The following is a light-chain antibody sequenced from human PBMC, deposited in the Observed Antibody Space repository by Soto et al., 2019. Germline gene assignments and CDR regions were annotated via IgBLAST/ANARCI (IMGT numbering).Light chain of an antibody. CDR2: GAS. CDR1: QSVSSSY. CDR3: QQYNNWPIT. J-gene: IGKJ5*01. V-gene: IGKV3-15*01. Sequence: EIVMTQSPATLSVSPGERATLSCMASQSVSSSYLAWYQQKPGQAPRLLIYGASTRATAIPARFTGSGSGTEFTLTISSLQSEDFAVYYCQQYNNWPITFGPGTRLEIK.